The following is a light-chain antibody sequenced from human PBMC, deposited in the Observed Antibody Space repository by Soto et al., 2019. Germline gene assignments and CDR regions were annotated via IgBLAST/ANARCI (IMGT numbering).Light chain of an antibody. J-gene: IGKJ1*01. Sequence: AIQMTQSPSSLSASVGDRVTITCRASQGIRNDLGWYQQKPGKAPKLLIYAASSLQSGVPSRFSGSGSGTDFALTISSLQPEDFATYYCLQDYNYPTFGQGTKVDIK. CDR2: AAS. CDR1: QGIRND. CDR3: LQDYNYPT. V-gene: IGKV1-6*01.